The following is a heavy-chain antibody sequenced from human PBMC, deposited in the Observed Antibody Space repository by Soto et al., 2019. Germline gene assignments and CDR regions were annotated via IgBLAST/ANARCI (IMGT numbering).Heavy chain of an antibody. Sequence: GGSLRLSCAASGFTFSSYAMSWVHQAPGKGLEWVSAISGSGGSTYYADSVKGRFTISRDNSKNTLYLQMNSLRAEDTAVYYCANIPGIPDAFDIWGQGTMVTVSS. D-gene: IGHD3-10*01. CDR2: ISGSGGST. V-gene: IGHV3-23*01. CDR3: ANIPGIPDAFDI. J-gene: IGHJ3*02. CDR1: GFTFSSYA.